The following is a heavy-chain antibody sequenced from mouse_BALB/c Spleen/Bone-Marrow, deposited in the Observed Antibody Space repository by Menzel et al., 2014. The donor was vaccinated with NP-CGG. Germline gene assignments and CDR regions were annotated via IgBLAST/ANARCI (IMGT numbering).Heavy chain of an antibody. V-gene: IGHV1-54*01. CDR1: GYAFTNYL. J-gene: IGHJ4*01. D-gene: IGHD4-1*01. Sequence: QVQLQQSGAELVRPGTSVKLSWKASGYAFTNYLIVWVKQSPGQGLEWIGVIKPGSGGTNYNEKFKAKATLTADKSSSTAYMQLSSLTSDDSAVYFCARCLTGTSAMDYWGQGTSVTVSS. CDR2: IKPGSGGT. CDR3: ARCLTGTSAMDY.